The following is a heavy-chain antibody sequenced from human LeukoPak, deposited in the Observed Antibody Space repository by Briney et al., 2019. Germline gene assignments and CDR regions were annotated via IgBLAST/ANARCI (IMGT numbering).Heavy chain of an antibody. J-gene: IGHJ4*02. CDR3: AIWTSGNY. D-gene: IGHD1-1*01. V-gene: IGHV3-7*01. Sequence: GGSLRISCAASGFTFNRSWMNWVRQAPGKGLEWVANMDPSGSQKRYVDSVKGRFTISKDNPGTSLYLEMYSLRAEDTAIYYCAIWTSGNYWGQGTPVTVSS. CDR1: GFTFNRSW. CDR2: MDPSGSQK.